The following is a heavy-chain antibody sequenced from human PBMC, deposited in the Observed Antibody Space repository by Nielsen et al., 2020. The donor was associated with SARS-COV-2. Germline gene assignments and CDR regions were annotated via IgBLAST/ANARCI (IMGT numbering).Heavy chain of an antibody. CDR2: IKQDGSEK. D-gene: IGHD4-17*01. CDR1: GFTFSSYW. CDR3: ARDRSYGDFHYYYYMDV. V-gene: IGHV3-7*03. Sequence: GESLKISCAASGFTFSSYWMGWVRQAPGKGLEWVANIKQDGSEKYYVDSVKGRFTISRDNAKNSLSLQMNSLRAEDTAVYYCARDRSYGDFHYYYYMDVWGKGTTVTVSS. J-gene: IGHJ6*03.